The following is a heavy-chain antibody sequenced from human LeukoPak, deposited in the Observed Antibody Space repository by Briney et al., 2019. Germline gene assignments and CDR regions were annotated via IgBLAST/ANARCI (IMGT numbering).Heavy chain of an antibody. Sequence: PGGSLRLSCAASGFTFDDYGMSWVRQAPGKGLEWVSYISSSGSTIYYADSVKGRFTISRDNAKNSLYLQMNSLRAEDTAVYYCARVAPYYDSSGYYFSHFDYWGQGTLVTVSS. CDR1: GFTFDDYG. CDR2: ISSSGSTI. CDR3: ARVAPYYDSSGYYFSHFDY. D-gene: IGHD3-22*01. V-gene: IGHV3-48*03. J-gene: IGHJ4*02.